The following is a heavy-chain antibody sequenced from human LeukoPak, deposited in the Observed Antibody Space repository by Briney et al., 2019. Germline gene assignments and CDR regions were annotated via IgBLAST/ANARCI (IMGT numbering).Heavy chain of an antibody. CDR3: AKDMRIAATGGAFDI. V-gene: IGHV3-43*02. D-gene: IGHD6-13*01. J-gene: IGHJ3*02. Sequence: GGSLRLSCAASEFTFDDYAMHWVRQAPGKGLEWVSLISGDGGVTYYADSVKGRFTISRDNSKNSLYLQMNSLRTEDTALYYCAKDMRIAATGGAFDIWGQGTMVTVSS. CDR1: EFTFDDYA. CDR2: ISGDGGVT.